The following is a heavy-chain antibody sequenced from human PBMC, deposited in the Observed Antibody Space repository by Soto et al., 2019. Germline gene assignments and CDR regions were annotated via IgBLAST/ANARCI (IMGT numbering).Heavy chain of an antibody. CDR1: GFTFSSYS. V-gene: IGHV3-21*01. J-gene: IGHJ5*02. CDR2: ISSSSSYI. CDR3: AGDDGYGGNRNWFDP. D-gene: IGHD4-17*01. Sequence: EVQLVESGGGLVKPGGSLRLSCAASGFTFSSYSMNWVRQAPGKGLEWVSSISSSSSYIYYADSVKGRFTISRDNAKNSLYLQVNSLRAVDTAVYYCAGDDGYGGNRNWFDPWGQGTLVTVSS.